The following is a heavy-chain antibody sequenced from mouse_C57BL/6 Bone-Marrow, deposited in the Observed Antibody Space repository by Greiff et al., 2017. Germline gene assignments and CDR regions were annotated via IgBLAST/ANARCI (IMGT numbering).Heavy chain of an antibody. CDR2: IYPRSGNT. CDR1: GYTFTSYG. D-gene: IGHD2-3*01. CDR3: ARYGPGDGPPMDY. J-gene: IGHJ4*01. V-gene: IGHV1-81*01. Sequence: VQLVESGAELARPGASVKLSCKASGYTFTSYGISWVKQRTGQGLEWIGEIYPRSGNTYYNEKFKGKATLTADKSSSTAYMELRSLTSEDSAVYFCARYGPGDGPPMDYWGQGTSVTVSS.